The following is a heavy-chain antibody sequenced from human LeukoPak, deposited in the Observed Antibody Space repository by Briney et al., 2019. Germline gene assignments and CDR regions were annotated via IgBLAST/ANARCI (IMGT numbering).Heavy chain of an antibody. J-gene: IGHJ6*03. V-gene: IGHV7-4-1*02. Sequence: ASVKVSCKASGYTFTKYGGYWVRQAPGQGLEWMGWINTDTGNPTYAQGFTGRFVFSLDTSVSTTYLQISSLKPEDTAVYYCARGIGIGTVLMVHGNMDVWGKGTTVTVSS. CDR1: GYTFTKYG. CDR2: INTDTGNP. CDR3: ARGIGIGTVLMVHGNMDV. D-gene: IGHD2-8*01.